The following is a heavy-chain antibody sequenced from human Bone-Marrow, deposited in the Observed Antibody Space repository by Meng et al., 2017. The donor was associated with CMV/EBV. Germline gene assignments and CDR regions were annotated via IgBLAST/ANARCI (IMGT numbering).Heavy chain of an antibody. CDR1: GGSFSGYY. CDR3: GRVRIAAALARGYGMDV. J-gene: IGHJ6*02. V-gene: IGHV4-34*01. Sequence: GSLRLSCAVYGGSFSGYYWSWIRQPPGKGLEWIGEINHSGSTNYNPSLKSRVTISVDTSKNQFSLKLSSVTAADTAVYYCGRVRIAAALARGYGMDVWGQGTTVTVSS. D-gene: IGHD6-6*01. CDR2: INHSGST.